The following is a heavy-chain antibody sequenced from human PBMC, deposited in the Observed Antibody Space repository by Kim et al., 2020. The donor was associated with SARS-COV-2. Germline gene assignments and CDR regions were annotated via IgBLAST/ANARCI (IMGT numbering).Heavy chain of an antibody. CDR3: AAGRLGELLVY. V-gene: IGHV1-58*01. Sequence: TNYAQKFQERVTITRDMSTSTAYMELSSLRSEDTAVYYCAAGRLGELLVYWGQGTLVTVSS. J-gene: IGHJ4*02. CDR2: T. D-gene: IGHD3-16*01.